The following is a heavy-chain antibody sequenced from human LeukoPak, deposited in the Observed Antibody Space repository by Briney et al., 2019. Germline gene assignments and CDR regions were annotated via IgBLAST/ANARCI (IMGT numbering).Heavy chain of an antibody. Sequence: GESLKISCKGSGYSFTSYWIGWVRQMPGKGLEWMGIIYPGDSDTRYSPSFQGQVTISADKSISTAYLQWSSLKASDTAMYYCATLPTGGDYPNWFDPWGQGTLVTVSP. CDR2: IYPGDSDT. CDR3: ATLPTGGDYPNWFDP. J-gene: IGHJ5*02. V-gene: IGHV5-51*01. D-gene: IGHD4-17*01. CDR1: GYSFTSYW.